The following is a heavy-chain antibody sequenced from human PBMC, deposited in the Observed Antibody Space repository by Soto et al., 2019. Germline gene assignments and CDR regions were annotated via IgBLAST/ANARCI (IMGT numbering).Heavy chain of an antibody. CDR2: INHSGST. Sequence: ETRYRHYCVYGLSFSGYYWSWIRQPPGKGLEWIGEINHSGSTNYNPSLKSRVTISVDTSKNQFSLKLSSVTAADTAVYYCARGGAYFDYWGQGTLVTVSS. J-gene: IGHJ4*02. CDR3: ARGGAYFDY. V-gene: IGHV4-34*01. CDR1: GLSFSGYY.